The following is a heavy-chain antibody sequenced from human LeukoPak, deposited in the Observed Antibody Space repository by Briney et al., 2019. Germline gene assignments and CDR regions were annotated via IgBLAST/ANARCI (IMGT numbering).Heavy chain of an antibody. V-gene: IGHV3-23*01. CDR2: IIPSGHTT. CDR3: AKDLSVAAGEDAFDI. CDR1: GFTFSSHG. D-gene: IGHD6-13*01. J-gene: IGHJ3*02. Sequence: SGGTLRLSCAASGFTFSSHGMNWVRQAPGKGLEWVSGIIPSGHTTYYADSVRGRFTISRDNSRNTLYLQMNSLRAEDTAVYYCAKDLSVAAGEDAFDIWGQGTMVTVSS.